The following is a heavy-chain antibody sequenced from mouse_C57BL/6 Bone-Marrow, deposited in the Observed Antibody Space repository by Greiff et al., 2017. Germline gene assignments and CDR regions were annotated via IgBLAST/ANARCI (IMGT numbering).Heavy chain of an antibody. D-gene: IGHD2-4*01. J-gene: IGHJ3*01. CDR2: INPGSGGT. CDR3: AIIYYDYGESY. CDR1: GYAFTNYL. V-gene: IGHV1-54*01. Sequence: VQLQQSGAELVRPGTSVKVSCKASGYAFTNYLIEWVKQRPGQGLEWIGVINPGSGGTNYNEKFKGKATLTADKSSSTAYMQLSSLTSEDSAVYFCAIIYYDYGESYWGQGTLVTDSA.